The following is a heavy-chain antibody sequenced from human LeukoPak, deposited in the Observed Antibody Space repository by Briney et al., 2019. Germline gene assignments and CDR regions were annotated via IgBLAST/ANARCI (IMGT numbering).Heavy chain of an antibody. Sequence: ASVKVSCKASGYTFTGYYMRWVRQAPGQGLEWMGWINPNSGGTNYAQKFQGRVTMTRDTSISTAYMELSSLRSEDTAVYYCARAQSTGHQLLPDSFDPWGQGTLVTVSS. D-gene: IGHD2-2*01. V-gene: IGHV1-2*02. J-gene: IGHJ5*02. CDR3: ARAQSTGHQLLPDSFDP. CDR1: GYTFTGYY. CDR2: INPNSGGT.